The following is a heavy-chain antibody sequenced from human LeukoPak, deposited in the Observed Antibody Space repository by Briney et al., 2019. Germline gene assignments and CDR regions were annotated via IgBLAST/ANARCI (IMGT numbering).Heavy chain of an antibody. D-gene: IGHD2-2*01. Sequence: PSETLSLTCTVSGYSISSGYYWGWIRQPPGKGLEWIGSIYHSGSTYYNPSLKSRVTISVDTSKNQFSLKLSSVTAADTAVYYCARAAVPAAIGFNWFDPWGQGTLVTVSS. CDR3: ARAAVPAAIGFNWFDP. V-gene: IGHV4-38-2*02. J-gene: IGHJ5*02. CDR1: GYSISSGYY. CDR2: IYHSGST.